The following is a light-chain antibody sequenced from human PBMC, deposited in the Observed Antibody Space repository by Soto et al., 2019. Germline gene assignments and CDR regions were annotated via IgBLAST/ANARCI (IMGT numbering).Light chain of an antibody. V-gene: IGKV3D-11*02. CDR2: GAS. CDR3: QQRSSWHT. CDR1: QTILSN. J-gene: IGKJ1*01. Sequence: EIVMTQSPVTLSVSPGERATLSCRASQTILSNLAWYQQKPGQAPRLLIYGASTRATGIPARFSGSGSGTDFTLTISSLEPEDSAIYYCQQRSSWHTFGQGTKVDIK.